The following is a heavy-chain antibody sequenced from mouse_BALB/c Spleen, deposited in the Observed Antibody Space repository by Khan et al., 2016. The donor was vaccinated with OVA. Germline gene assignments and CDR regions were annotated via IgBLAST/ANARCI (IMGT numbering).Heavy chain of an antibody. CDR1: GYTFTDYS. CDR2: INTETGEP. CDR3: ARDRYDYFDY. D-gene: IGHD2-14*01. V-gene: IGHV9-2-1*01. Sequence: QIQLVQSGPELKKPGETVKISCKASGYTFTDYSMHWVKQAPGTGLKWMGWINTETGEPTYADDFKGRFAFSLETSASTAYLQINNLKNEETATYFCARDRYDYFDYWGQGTTLTVSS. J-gene: IGHJ2*01.